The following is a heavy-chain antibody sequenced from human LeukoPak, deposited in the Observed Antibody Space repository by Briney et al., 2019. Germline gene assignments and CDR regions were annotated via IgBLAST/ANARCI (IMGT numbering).Heavy chain of an antibody. V-gene: IGHV1-3*01. CDR1: AYTCTDYA. D-gene: IGHD2-2*02. CDR2: ISAGSGNT. CDR3: ARDLGYTLSY. J-gene: IGHJ4*02. Sequence: GASVKVSCKASAYTCTDYAIHWVRQAPGQRLEWMGWISAGSGNTKYSQKLQGRVTITRDTSATTAYMELRSLRSEDTAVYYCARDLGYTLSYWGQGTPVTVSS.